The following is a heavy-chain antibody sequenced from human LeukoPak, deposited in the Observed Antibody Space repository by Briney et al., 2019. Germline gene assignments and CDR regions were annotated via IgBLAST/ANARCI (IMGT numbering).Heavy chain of an antibody. CDR1: GGSISRYY. CDR3: ASRSIAVAGAEYFQH. D-gene: IGHD6-19*01. V-gene: IGHV4-59*01. CDR2: IYYSGST. J-gene: IGHJ1*01. Sequence: PSETLSLTCTVSGGSISRYYWSWIRQPPGKGLEWIGYIYYSGSTNYNPSLKSRVTISVDTSKNQFSLKLSSVTAADTAVYYCASRSIAVAGAEYFQHWGQGTLVTVSS.